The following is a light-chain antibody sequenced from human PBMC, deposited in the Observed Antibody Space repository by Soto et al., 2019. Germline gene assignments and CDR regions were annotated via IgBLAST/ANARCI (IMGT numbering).Light chain of an antibody. Sequence: EIVLTQSPGTLSLSPGERATLSCRASQSVSSSYLAWYQQKPGQAPRLLIYGASSRANGIPDRFSGSGSGTDFTLTISRLEPEDFALYYCQQYGSSPPLTCGGGSKVDI. CDR1: QSVSSSY. CDR3: QQYGSSPPLT. CDR2: GAS. V-gene: IGKV3-20*01. J-gene: IGKJ4*01.